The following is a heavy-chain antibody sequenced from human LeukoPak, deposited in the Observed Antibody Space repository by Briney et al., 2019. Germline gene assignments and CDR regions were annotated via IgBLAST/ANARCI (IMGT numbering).Heavy chain of an antibody. Sequence: GGSLRLSCATSRFIFSSYWMTWVRRTPGEGLEWVAVISYDGSNKYYADSVKGRFTISRDNSKNTLYLQMNSLRTEDTAVYYCAKGRVGANGYYYYGMDVWGQGATVTVSS. V-gene: IGHV3-30*18. D-gene: IGHD1-26*01. CDR1: RFIFSSYW. CDR3: AKGRVGANGYYYYGMDV. CDR2: ISYDGSNK. J-gene: IGHJ6*02.